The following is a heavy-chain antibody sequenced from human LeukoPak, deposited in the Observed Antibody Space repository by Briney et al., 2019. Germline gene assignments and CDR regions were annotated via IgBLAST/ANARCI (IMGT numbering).Heavy chain of an antibody. Sequence: GGSLRPSCAASGFTFSNAWMSWVRQAPGKGLEWVGRIKSKTDGGTTDYAAPVKGRFTISRDDSKNTLYLQMNSLKTEDTAVHYCTTSGTYYDFWSGYPGAFDIWGQGTMVTVSS. V-gene: IGHV3-15*01. D-gene: IGHD3-3*01. CDR2: IKSKTDGGTT. CDR3: TTSGTYYDFWSGYPGAFDI. CDR1: GFTFSNAW. J-gene: IGHJ3*02.